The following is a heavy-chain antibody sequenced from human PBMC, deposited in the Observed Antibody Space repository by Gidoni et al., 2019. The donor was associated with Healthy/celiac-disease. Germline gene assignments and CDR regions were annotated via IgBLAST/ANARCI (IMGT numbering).Heavy chain of an antibody. CDR1: GYTFTSYD. V-gene: IGHV1-8*01. Sequence: QVQLVQSGAEVKKPGASVKVPCKASGYTFTSYDINWVRQATGQGLEWMGWMNPNSGNTGYAQKYQGRVTMTRNTSISTAYMELSSLRSEDTAVYYCARGPPYSSGWYNWFDPWGQGTLVTVSS. J-gene: IGHJ5*02. CDR3: ARGPPYSSGWYNWFDP. CDR2: MNPNSGNT. D-gene: IGHD6-19*01.